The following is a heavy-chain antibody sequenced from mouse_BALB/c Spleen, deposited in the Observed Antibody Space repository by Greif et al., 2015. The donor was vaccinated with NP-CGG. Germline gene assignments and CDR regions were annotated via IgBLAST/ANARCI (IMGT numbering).Heavy chain of an antibody. CDR1: GYTFTSYW. Sequence: VKLMESGAELARPGASVKLSCKASGYTFTSYWMQWVKQRPGQGLEWIGAIYPGDGDTRYTQKFKGKATLTADKSSSTAYRQLSSLASEDSAVYYCARSGNLYGNYAMDYWGQGTSVTVSS. CDR2: IYPGDGDT. V-gene: IGHV1-87*01. D-gene: IGHD2-1*01. J-gene: IGHJ4*01. CDR3: ARSGNLYGNYAMDY.